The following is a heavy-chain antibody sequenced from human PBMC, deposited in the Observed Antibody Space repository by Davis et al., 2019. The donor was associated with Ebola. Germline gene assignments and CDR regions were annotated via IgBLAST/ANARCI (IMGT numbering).Heavy chain of an antibody. J-gene: IGHJ4*02. Sequence: GESLKISCAASGSTFSSFAVSWVRQAPGEGLEWVSTINGKTGSTYYPDSVKGRFTISRDNSKDTLYLQMSSLRAEDTATYYCARYCHYPDCSYFDCWGQGTMVAVSS. D-gene: IGHD2-15*01. CDR1: GSTFSSFA. V-gene: IGHV3-23*01. CDR2: INGKTGST. CDR3: ARYCHYPDCSYFDC.